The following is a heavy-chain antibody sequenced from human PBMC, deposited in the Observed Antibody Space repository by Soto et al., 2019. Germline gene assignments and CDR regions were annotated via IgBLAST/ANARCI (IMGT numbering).Heavy chain of an antibody. CDR3: ARHGPVVVAAWGRYYYYYMDV. CDR1: GYSFTSYW. V-gene: IGHV5-51*01. CDR2: IYPGDSDT. Sequence: PGESLKISCKGSGYSFTSYWIGWVRQMPGKGLEWMGIIYPGDSDTRYSPSFQGQVTISADKSISTAYLQWSSLKASDTAMYYCARHGPVVVAAWGRYYYYYMDVWGKGTTVTVSS. D-gene: IGHD2-15*01. J-gene: IGHJ6*03.